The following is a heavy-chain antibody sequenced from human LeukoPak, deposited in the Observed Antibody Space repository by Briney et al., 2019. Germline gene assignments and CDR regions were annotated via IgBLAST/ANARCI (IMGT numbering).Heavy chain of an antibody. J-gene: IGHJ4*02. CDR1: GYTFTGYY. D-gene: IGHD3-3*02. CDR2: INPNSGGT. Sequence: ASVKVSCKASGYTFTGYYMHWVRQAPGQGLEWMGWINPNSGGTNYAQKFQGRVTMTRDTSISTAYMDLSRLRSDDTAVYYCARDLATAFGKARYYFDYWGQGTLVTVSS. CDR3: ARDLATAFGKARYYFDY. V-gene: IGHV1-2*02.